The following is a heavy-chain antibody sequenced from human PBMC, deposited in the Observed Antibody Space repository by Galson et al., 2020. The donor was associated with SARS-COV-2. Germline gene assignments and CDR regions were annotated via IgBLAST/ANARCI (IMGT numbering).Heavy chain of an antibody. Sequence: SETLSLTCTVSGGSISSSSYYWGWIRHPPGKGLEWIGSIYYSGSTYYNPSLKSRVTISVDTSKNQFSLKLSSVTAADTAVYYCARGDSSGYYRTDDAFDIWGQGTMVTVSS. CDR3: ARGDSSGYYRTDDAFDI. CDR2: IYYSGST. CDR1: GGSISSSSYY. V-gene: IGHV4-39*01. J-gene: IGHJ3*02. D-gene: IGHD3-22*01.